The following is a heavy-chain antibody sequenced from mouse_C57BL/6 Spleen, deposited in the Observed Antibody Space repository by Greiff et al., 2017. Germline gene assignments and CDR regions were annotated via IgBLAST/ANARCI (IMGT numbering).Heavy chain of an antibody. CDR1: GYAFSSYW. J-gene: IGHJ2*01. CDR2: IYPGDGDT. D-gene: IGHD1-1*01. Sequence: VKLQESGAELVKPGASVKISCKASGYAFSSYWMNWVKQRPGQGLEWIGKIYPGDGDTNYNGKFQGKATLTADKSSSTAYLQLSSLSSEAAAFYCCTRQFITTVGSDYWGQGTTLTVSS. CDR3: TRQFITTVGSDY. V-gene: IGHV1-80*01.